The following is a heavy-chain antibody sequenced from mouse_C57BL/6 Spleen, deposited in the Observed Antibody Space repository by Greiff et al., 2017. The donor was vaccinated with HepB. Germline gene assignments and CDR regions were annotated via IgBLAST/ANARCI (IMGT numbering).Heavy chain of an antibody. J-gene: IGHJ4*01. CDR2: INYDGSST. V-gene: IGHV5-16*01. Sequence: EVKVVESEGGLVQPGRSMKLSCTASGFTFSDYYMAWVRQVPEKGLEWVANINYDGSSTYYLDSLKSRFIISRDNAKNILYLQMSSLKSEDTATYYCARDDGYYYAMDYWGQGTSVTVSS. D-gene: IGHD1-1*01. CDR1: GFTFSDYY. CDR3: ARDDGYYYAMDY.